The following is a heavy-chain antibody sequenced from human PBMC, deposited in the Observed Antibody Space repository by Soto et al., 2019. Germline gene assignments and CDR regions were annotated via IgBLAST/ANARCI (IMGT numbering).Heavy chain of an antibody. CDR1: GFTFSSYG. Sequence: GGSLRLSCAASGFTFSSYGMHWVRQAPGKGLEWVAVIWCDGGSIGYADSVKGRFTISRDNAKNSLYLQMNSLRAEDTALYYCAKVARGQLGLGYYYMDVWGKGTTVTVSS. V-gene: IGHV3-33*03. CDR2: IWCDGGSI. D-gene: IGHD6-13*01. J-gene: IGHJ6*03. CDR3: AKVARGQLGLGYYYMDV.